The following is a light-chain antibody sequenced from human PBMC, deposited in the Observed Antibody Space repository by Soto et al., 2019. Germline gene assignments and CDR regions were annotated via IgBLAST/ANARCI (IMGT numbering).Light chain of an antibody. Sequence: QSVLTQPPSVSGAPGQRVTISCTGSSSNIGAGYDVHWYPQLPGTAPKLLIYGNSNRPSGVPDRFSGSKSGTSASLAITWRQAEDDADYYCQSYDRSLSGWVFGGGTKVTVL. CDR2: GNS. V-gene: IGLV1-40*01. CDR1: SSNIGAGYD. CDR3: QSYDRSLSGWV. J-gene: IGLJ2*01.